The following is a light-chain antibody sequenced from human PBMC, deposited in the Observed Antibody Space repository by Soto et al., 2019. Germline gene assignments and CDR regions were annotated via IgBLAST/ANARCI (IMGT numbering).Light chain of an antibody. Sequence: IVLTQSPGTLSLSPGERAILSCRASQTINKNYFAWYQQKPGQAPRPLMYSASSRATGIPDRFSGSGSGTDFTLTISRLEPEDFAVYYCQYYGRSPLTFGGGTKVDIK. CDR3: QYYGRSPLT. V-gene: IGKV3-20*01. J-gene: IGKJ4*01. CDR2: SAS. CDR1: QTINKNY.